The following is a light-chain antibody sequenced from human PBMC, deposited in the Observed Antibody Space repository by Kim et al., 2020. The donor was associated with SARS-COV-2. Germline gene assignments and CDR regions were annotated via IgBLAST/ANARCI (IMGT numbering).Light chain of an antibody. CDR3: QQYGSSPPWT. CDR2: GAS. Sequence: PGERATLSCRASQSISSSYLAWYQQKPGQAPRLLMYGASSRATGIPDRFSGSGSGTDFTLTISRLEPEDFAVYYCQQYGSSPPWTFGQGTKVDIK. J-gene: IGKJ1*01. V-gene: IGKV3-20*01. CDR1: QSISSSY.